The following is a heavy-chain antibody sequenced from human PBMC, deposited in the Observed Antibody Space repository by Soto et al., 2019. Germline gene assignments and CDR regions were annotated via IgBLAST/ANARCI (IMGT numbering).Heavy chain of an antibody. CDR3: ARVGYGSGIDY. Sequence: ASVKVSCKASGYTFTSYDINWVRQATGQGLERMGWMNPNSGNTGYAQKFQGRVTMTRNTSISTAYMELSRLRSEATAVYYCARVGYGSGIDYWGEGTLVTVSS. J-gene: IGHJ4*02. CDR1: GYTFTSYD. CDR2: MNPNSGNT. V-gene: IGHV1-8*01. D-gene: IGHD3-10*01.